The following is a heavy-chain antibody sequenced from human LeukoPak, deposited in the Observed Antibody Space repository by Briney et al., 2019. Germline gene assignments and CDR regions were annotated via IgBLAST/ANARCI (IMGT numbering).Heavy chain of an antibody. D-gene: IGHD5-12*01. CDR2: TSGSGVNS. CDR3: AKEYSGYDFDY. CDR1: GFTLRSYD. J-gene: IGHJ4*02. Sequence: GGSLRLSCAAYGFTLRSYDMSWVRQAPGKGLEWVAATSGSGVNSYYADSVRGRFTISRDNSQNTLYLQMDSLRAEDTALYYCAKEYSGYDFDYWGQGTLVTVSS. V-gene: IGHV3-23*01.